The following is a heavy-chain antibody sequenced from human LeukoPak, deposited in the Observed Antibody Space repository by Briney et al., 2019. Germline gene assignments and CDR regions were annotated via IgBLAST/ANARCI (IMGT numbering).Heavy chain of an antibody. CDR3: AKDMEGMAAEEGAADY. J-gene: IGHJ4*02. Sequence: GGSLRLSCAASGFTFDDYAMHWVRQAPGKGLEWVSGISWNSGSIGYADSVKGRFTISRDNAKNSLYLQMNSLRAEDTALYYCAKDMEGMAAEEGAADYWGQGTLVTVSS. CDR1: GFTFDDYA. D-gene: IGHD6-13*01. CDR2: ISWNSGSI. V-gene: IGHV3-9*01.